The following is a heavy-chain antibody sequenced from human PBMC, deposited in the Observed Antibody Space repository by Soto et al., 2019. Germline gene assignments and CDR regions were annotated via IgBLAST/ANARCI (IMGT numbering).Heavy chain of an antibody. CDR2: IIPLFGTP. CDR3: ARVSPSMCGGGSCYRLDSYFDS. D-gene: IGHD2-15*01. Sequence: QVQLVQSGAEVKKPGSSLKVSCKTSGVTFSTSGISWVRQGPGQGLEWMGGIIPLFGTPKYARKFQGRVSITADGSATTTYLELGGLSADDTAIYYCARVSPSMCGGGSCYRLDSYFDSWGEGSQVVVSS. J-gene: IGHJ4*03. CDR1: GVTFSTSG. V-gene: IGHV1-69*01.